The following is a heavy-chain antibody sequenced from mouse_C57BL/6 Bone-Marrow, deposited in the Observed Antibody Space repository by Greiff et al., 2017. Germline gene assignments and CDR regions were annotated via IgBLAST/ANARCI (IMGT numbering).Heavy chain of an antibody. CDR3: AREGRGSEAMDY. CDR1: GYTFTSYG. V-gene: IGHV1-81*01. Sequence: QVQLQQSGAELARPGASVKLSCKASGYTFTSYGISWVKQRTGQGLEWIGEIYPRSGNTYYNEKFKGKDTLTADKSSSTAYMELRSLTSEDSAVYFCAREGRGSEAMDYWGQGTSVTVSS. J-gene: IGHJ4*01. CDR2: IYPRSGNT. D-gene: IGHD3-2*02.